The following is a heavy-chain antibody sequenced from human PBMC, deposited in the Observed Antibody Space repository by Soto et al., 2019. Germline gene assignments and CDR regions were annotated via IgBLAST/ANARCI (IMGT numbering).Heavy chain of an antibody. J-gene: IGHJ4*02. CDR1: GFSLTTTGVG. Sequence: SGPTLVNPTQTLTLTCTFSGFSLTTTGVGVGWIRQPPGKALEWLALVYWDDDKTYRPSLKSSLTITKDTSKNQVVLTMTNVEPVDTATYYCAHRRSGPHFDYWGQGILVTVSS. CDR3: AHRRSGPHFDY. D-gene: IGHD3-3*01. CDR2: VYWDDDK. V-gene: IGHV2-5*02.